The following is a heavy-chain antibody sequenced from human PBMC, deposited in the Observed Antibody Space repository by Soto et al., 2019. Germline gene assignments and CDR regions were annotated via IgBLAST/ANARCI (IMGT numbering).Heavy chain of an antibody. CDR1: GYTFTSYG. CDR3: AREWGGYCGGDCYPNPFDY. Sequence: ASVKVSCKASGYTFTSYGISWVRQAPGQGLEWMGGIIAYIGTANYAQKLQGRVTITADKSTSTAYMELSSLRSEDTAVYYCAREWGGYCGGDCYPNPFDYWGQGTLVTVSS. J-gene: IGHJ4*02. V-gene: IGHV1-18*01. CDR2: IIAYIGTA. D-gene: IGHD2-21*02.